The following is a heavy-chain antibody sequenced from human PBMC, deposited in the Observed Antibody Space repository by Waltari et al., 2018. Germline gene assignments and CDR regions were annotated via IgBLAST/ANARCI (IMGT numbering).Heavy chain of an antibody. CDR2: IYRGGSI. D-gene: IGHD3-16*02. J-gene: IGHJ6*02. CDR1: GLSVIDNY. CDR3: ARLSDPNKYYYGMDV. Sequence: EVQLVQSGGGLIPPGGSLRLSCAASGLSVIDNYMSWVRQAPGKGLEWVSGIYRGGSIKYGDSVKGRFTLSRDNSKNTLFLQMNSLRSEDTAVYYCARLSDPNKYYYGMDVWGQGTTVTVSS. V-gene: IGHV3-53*01.